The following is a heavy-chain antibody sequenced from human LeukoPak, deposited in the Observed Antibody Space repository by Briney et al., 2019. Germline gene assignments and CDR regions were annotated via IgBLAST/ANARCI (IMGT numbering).Heavy chain of an antibody. CDR1: GGSISSYY. CDR3: ARDREWXXXXXVPXXAAX. J-gene: IGHJ4*02. V-gene: IGHV4-4*07. Sequence: SETLSLTCTVSGGSISSYYWSWIRQPAGKGLEWIGRIYTSGSTNYNPSLKSRVTMSVDTSKNQFSLKLSSVTAPDTAVYYCARDREWXXXXXVPXXAAXWGQGTLVTVSS. D-gene: IGHD3-3*01. CDR2: IYTSGST.